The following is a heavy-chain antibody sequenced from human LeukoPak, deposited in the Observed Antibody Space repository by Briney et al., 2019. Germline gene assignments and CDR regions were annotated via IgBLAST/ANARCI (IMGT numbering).Heavy chain of an antibody. J-gene: IGHJ4*02. CDR1: GFTFSSYS. CDR3: ANQVCTIFGVVIGFCYFDY. D-gene: IGHD3-3*01. Sequence: GGSLRLSCAASGFTFSSYSMTWVRQAPGKGLEWVSSISSSSTYIYYADSVKGRFTISRDNAKNSLYLQMNSLRAEDTAVYYCANQVCTIFGVVIGFCYFDYWGQGTLVTVSS. V-gene: IGHV3-21*01. CDR2: ISSSSTYI.